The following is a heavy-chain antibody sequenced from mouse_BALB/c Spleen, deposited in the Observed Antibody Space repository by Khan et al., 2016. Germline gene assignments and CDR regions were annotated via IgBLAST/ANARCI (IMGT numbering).Heavy chain of an antibody. V-gene: IGHV1-15*01. CDR2: IHPGSGGI. D-gene: IGHD1-1*01. CDR1: GYTFTDYE. J-gene: IGHJ2*01. CDR3: TRCSITTVVADYFDY. Sequence: QVQLKQSGAELVRPGASVKPSCKALGYTFTDYEMHWVKQTPVHGLEWIGIIHPGSGGIAYNQKFKGKATLTAAKSSSTAYMELSRLTSEDSAVDYCTRCSITTVVADYFDYWGQGTTLTVSS.